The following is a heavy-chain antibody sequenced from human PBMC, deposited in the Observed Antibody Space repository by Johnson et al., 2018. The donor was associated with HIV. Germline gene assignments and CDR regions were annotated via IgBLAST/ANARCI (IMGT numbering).Heavy chain of an antibody. V-gene: IGHV3-74*02. J-gene: IGHJ3*02. CDR3: IRGQSPLYDAFDI. D-gene: IGHD2-2*02. CDR2: MTSDGSST. Sequence: VQLVESGGGLIQPGGSLRLSCAASGFTLSSYWIHWVRQAPGKGLVWVSRMTSDGSSTSYEDSVKGGFTISRDNAKNTLYLQMNSLRAEETAVYYCIRGQSPLYDAFDIWGQGTMVTVSS. CDR1: GFTLSSYW.